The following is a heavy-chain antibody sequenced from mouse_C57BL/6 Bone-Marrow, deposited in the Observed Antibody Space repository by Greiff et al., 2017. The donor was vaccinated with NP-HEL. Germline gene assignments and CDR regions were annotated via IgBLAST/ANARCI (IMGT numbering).Heavy chain of an antibody. D-gene: IGHD2-5*01. J-gene: IGHJ3*01. Sequence: EVQGVESGAELVRPGASVKLSCTASGFNIKDDYMPWVKQRPEQGLEWIGWIDPENGDTEYASKFQGKATITADTSSNTAYLQLSSLTSEDTAVYYCTTSNYWAWFAYWGQGTLVTVSA. CDR1: GFNIKDDY. V-gene: IGHV14-4*01. CDR2: IDPENGDT. CDR3: TTSNYWAWFAY.